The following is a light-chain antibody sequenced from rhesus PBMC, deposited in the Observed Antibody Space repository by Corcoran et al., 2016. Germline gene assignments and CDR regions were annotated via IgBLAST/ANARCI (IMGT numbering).Light chain of an antibody. Sequence: EIVMTQSPATLSVSPGETATLSCRASESVGSYLAWYQQQPGQAPNLLVHSAYFRATGIPDRFSGGGSRTAFTLTISSLEPEDVGVYHCQQYNDLTWTFGQGTKVEIK. J-gene: IGKJ1*01. CDR1: ESVGSY. CDR3: QQYNDLTWT. V-gene: IGKV3-40*03. CDR2: SAY.